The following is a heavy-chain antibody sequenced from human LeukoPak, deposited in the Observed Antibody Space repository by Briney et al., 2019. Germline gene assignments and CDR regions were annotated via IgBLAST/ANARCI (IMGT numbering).Heavy chain of an antibody. D-gene: IGHD1-1*01. V-gene: IGHV4-39*01. CDR1: GGSISSSSDY. CDR2: IYYHENT. CDR3: ARRAYSAAYWKHFDY. J-gene: IGHJ4*02. Sequence: PSETLSLTCTVSGGSISSSSDYWGWIRQAPGKGLEWIGSIYYHENTSYNSSLKSRVTISVDTSKNQFSLKLNSVTAADTAVYFCARRAYSAAYWKHFDYWGQGTLVTVSS.